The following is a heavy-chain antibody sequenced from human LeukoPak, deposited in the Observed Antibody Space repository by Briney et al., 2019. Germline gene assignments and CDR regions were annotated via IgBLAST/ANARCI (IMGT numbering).Heavy chain of an antibody. J-gene: IGHJ4*02. D-gene: IGHD3-10*01. V-gene: IGHV3-66*01. CDR2: LQSGGTT. Sequence: GGSLRLSCAASGFTFSSYAMSWVRQAPGKGLEWVSVLQSGGTTYYADSVKGRFTISRDISKNTLYLQMNSLRVEDTAVYYCARDLYYGSGGYYFDNWGQGTLVTVSS. CDR3: ARDLYYGSGGYYFDN. CDR1: GFTFSSYA.